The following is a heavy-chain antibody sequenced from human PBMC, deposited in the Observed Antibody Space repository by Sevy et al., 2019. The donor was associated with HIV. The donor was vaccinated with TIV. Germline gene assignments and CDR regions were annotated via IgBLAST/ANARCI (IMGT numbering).Heavy chain of an antibody. J-gene: IGHJ4*02. D-gene: IGHD3-16*01. CDR2: ISGSGDST. V-gene: IGHV3-23*01. CDR1: AFSFNTYA. CDR3: AKPRGSFYFDY. Sequence: GESLKISCAASAFSFNTYAMSWVRRAPGKGLEWVSTISGSGDSTFYSDSVKGRFTISRYNSKNTLYLQMNSLRAEDTAVYYCAKPRGSFYFDYWGQGTLVTVSS.